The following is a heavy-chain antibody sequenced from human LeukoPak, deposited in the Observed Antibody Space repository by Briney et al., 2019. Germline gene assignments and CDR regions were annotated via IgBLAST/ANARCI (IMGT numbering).Heavy chain of an antibody. CDR1: GFTFSDYY. J-gene: IGHJ3*02. D-gene: IGHD5-24*01. V-gene: IGHV3-11*01. Sequence: GGSLRLSCAASGFTFSDYYMSWIRQAPGKGLEWVSYISSSGSTIYHADSVKGRFTISRDNAKNSLYLQMNSLRAEDTAVYYCARVFKMAGEDAFDIWGQGTMVTVSS. CDR2: ISSSGSTI. CDR3: ARVFKMAGEDAFDI.